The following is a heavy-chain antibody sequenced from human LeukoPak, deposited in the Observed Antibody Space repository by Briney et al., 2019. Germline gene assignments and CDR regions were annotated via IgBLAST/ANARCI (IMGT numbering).Heavy chain of an antibody. V-gene: IGHV3-33*06. J-gene: IGHJ4*02. CDR1: GFTFSSYG. Sequence: PGGSLRLSCAASGFTFSSYGMHWVRQAPGKGLEWVAVIWYDGGNKYYADSVKGRFTISRDNSKNTLYLQMNSLRAEDTAVYYCAKSGYGDYYLDYWGQGTLVTVSS. CDR2: IWYDGGNK. CDR3: AKSGYGDYYLDY. D-gene: IGHD4-17*01.